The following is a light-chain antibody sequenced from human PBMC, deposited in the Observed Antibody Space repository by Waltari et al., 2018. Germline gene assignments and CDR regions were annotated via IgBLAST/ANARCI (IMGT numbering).Light chain of an antibody. Sequence: SALTQPASVSGSPGQSITISCTAVKRNVDILYLVSWYQHHPGRNPRLLIYEISQRPSGISNRFSGSKSGNTASLTISGLQPEDEADYFCCSFAGFGIYVFGSGTQVSVL. CDR1: KRNVDILYL. CDR3: CSFAGFGIYV. V-gene: IGLV2-23*02. J-gene: IGLJ1*01. CDR2: EIS.